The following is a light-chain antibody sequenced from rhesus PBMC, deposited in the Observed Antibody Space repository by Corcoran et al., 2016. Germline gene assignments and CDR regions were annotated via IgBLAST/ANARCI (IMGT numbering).Light chain of an antibody. CDR3: QQHNSYPPT. V-gene: IGKV1S14*01. CDR2: YAS. CDR1: QGISNY. J-gene: IGKJ4*01. Sequence: DIQMTQSPSSLSASVGDTVTITCRASQGISNYLDWYQQKPGKAPNPLIYYASNLESGVPSRFRGSGSWTDFTRTISSLQPEDFATYYCQQHNSYPPTFGGGTKVEIK.